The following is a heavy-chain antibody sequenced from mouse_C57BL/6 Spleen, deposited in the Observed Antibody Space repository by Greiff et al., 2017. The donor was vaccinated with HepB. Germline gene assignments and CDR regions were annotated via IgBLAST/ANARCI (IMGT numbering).Heavy chain of an antibody. D-gene: IGHD1-1*01. CDR3: ASPYGSSSFDY. V-gene: IGHV1-64*01. CDR2: IHPNSGST. CDR1: GYTFTSYW. Sequence: QVQLQQPGAELVKPGASVKLSCKASGYTFTSYWMHWVKQRPGQGLEWIGMIHPNSGSTNYNEKFKSKATLTVDKSSSTAYMQLSSLTSEASAVYYCASPYGSSSFDYWGQGTTLTVSS. J-gene: IGHJ2*01.